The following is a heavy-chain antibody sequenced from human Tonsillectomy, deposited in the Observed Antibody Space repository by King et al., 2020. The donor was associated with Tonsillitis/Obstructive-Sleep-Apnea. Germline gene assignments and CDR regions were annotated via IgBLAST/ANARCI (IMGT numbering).Heavy chain of an antibody. Sequence: VQLVESGGGLVQPGGSLRLSCTASGFTFSDHYMDWVRQAPGKGLEWVGRTRIRANSYATEYAASVKGRFTISRDDSKYSLYLRMNSLRTEDTAVYYFARDRDYDFWSGYYFDLWGRGTLVTVSS. CDR2: TRIRANSYAT. J-gene: IGHJ2*01. V-gene: IGHV3-72*01. CDR3: ARDRDYDFWSGYYFDL. CDR1: GFTFSDHY. D-gene: IGHD3-3*01.